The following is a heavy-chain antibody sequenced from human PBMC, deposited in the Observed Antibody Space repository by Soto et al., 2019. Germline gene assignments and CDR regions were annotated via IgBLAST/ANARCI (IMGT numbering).Heavy chain of an antibody. Sequence: GGSLRLSCAASGFAVSSNYMTWVRQAPGKGLEWVSVIHSGGDTHYADSVRGRFTISRDNSKNTLYLQMGSLRAEDMAVYYCARYIWYFDLWGRGTLVTVSS. J-gene: IGHJ2*01. CDR2: IHSGGDT. D-gene: IGHD1-20*01. CDR1: GFAVSSNY. CDR3: ARYIWYFDL. V-gene: IGHV3-66*01.